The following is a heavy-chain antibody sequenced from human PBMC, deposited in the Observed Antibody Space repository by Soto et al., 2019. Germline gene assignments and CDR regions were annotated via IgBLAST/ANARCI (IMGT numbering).Heavy chain of an antibody. V-gene: IGHV4-4*02. D-gene: IGHD3-3*01. CDR3: AREIFGGYTPAAY. Sequence: QVQLQESGPGQVKPSGTLSLTCAVSGGSISSSNWWSWVRQPPGKGLEWIGEIHLSGTTNYNPSLKSRGAMSIGQSQNHLPLTMTSVTAADTAVYYCAREIFGGYTPAAYCGPGTLVTVSS. J-gene: IGHJ4*02. CDR1: GGSISSSNW. CDR2: IHLSGTT.